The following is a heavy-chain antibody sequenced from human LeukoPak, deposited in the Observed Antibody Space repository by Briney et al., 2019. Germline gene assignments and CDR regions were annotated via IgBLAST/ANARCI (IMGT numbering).Heavy chain of an antibody. CDR1: GFTFSSYA. J-gene: IGHJ4*02. Sequence: GGSLRLSCAASGFTFSSYAMNWVRQAPGEGLVWVSRTNPDGTTTTYADSVKGRFTISRDNARNTLFLQMNSLRVDDTAVYYCATDLTGLFDYWGRGTLVSVSS. CDR2: TNPDGTTT. CDR3: ATDLTGLFDY. V-gene: IGHV3-74*01.